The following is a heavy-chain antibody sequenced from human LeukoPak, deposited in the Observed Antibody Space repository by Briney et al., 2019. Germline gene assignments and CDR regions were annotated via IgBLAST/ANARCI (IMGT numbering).Heavy chain of an antibody. CDR3: AKVPYDYVWGSYRYTPSY. CDR2: IRYDGSNK. CDR1: GFTFSSYG. D-gene: IGHD3-16*02. Sequence: PGGSLRLSCAASGFTFSSYGMHWVRQAPGKGLEWVAFIRYDGSNKYYADSVKGRFTISRDNSKNTLYLQMNSLRAEGTAVYYCAKVPYDYVWGSYRYTPSYWGQGTLVTVSS. V-gene: IGHV3-30*02. J-gene: IGHJ4*02.